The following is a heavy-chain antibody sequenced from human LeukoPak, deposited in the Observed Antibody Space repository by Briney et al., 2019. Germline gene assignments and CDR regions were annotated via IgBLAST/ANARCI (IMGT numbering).Heavy chain of an antibody. CDR1: GFTFSSYG. D-gene: IGHD6-19*01. CDR2: ISYDGSNK. CDR3: AKDLSSGEFDY. J-gene: IGHJ4*02. Sequence: PGGSLRLSCAASGFTFSSYGMHWVRQAPGKGLEWVAVISYDGSNKYYADSVKGRFTISRDNSKNTLYLQMNSLRAEDTAVYYCAKDLSSGEFDYWGQGTLVTVSS. V-gene: IGHV3-30*18.